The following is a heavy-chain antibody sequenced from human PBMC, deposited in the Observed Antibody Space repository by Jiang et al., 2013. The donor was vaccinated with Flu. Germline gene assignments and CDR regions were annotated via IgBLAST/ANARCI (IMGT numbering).Heavy chain of an antibody. J-gene: IGHJ4*02. CDR3: ASTPFVGDSGWIDH. V-gene: IGHV4-61*02. D-gene: IGHD6-19*01. CDR2: IYPSGSA. Sequence: GPGLVKPSETLSLTCTVSGDSIKSISYYWWSWIRQPAGKGLEWIGRIYPSGSANYSPSLKSRVTMSLDTSRNQFSLRLSSVTAADTAVYYCASTPFVGDSGWIDHWGQGTLVTVSS. CDR1: GDSIKSISYY.